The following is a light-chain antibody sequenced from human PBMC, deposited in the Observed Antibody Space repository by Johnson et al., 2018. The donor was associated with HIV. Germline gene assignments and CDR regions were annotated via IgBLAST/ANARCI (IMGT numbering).Light chain of an antibody. Sequence: QSVLTQPHSVSAAPGQKVTISCSGSSSNIGNNYVSWYQQLPGTAPKLLIYDNNKRPSGIPDRFSGSKSGTSATLGITGLQTGDEADYYCGTWDSSLSAGVFGTGTNVTVL. V-gene: IGLV1-51*01. CDR1: SSNIGNNY. J-gene: IGLJ1*01. CDR2: DNN. CDR3: GTWDSSLSAGV.